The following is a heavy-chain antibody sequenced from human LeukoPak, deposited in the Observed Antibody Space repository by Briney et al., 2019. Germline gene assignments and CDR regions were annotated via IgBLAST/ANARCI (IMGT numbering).Heavy chain of an antibody. CDR3: ATGYGDFRVEGRYFYS. V-gene: IGHV4-59*01. CDR2: VHYSGTT. J-gene: IGHJ4*02. D-gene: IGHD4-17*01. Sequence: PSETLSLTCTVSDGSITNYDWSWVRQPPGKGLEFIGHVHYSGTTNYNPSLRSRVTISIDTSKKHFFLKLKSVTAADTAVYYCATGYGDFRVEGRYFYSWGQGTLVTVSS. CDR1: DGSITNYD.